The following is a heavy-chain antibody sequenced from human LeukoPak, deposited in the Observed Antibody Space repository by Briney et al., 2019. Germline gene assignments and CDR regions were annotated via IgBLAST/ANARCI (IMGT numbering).Heavy chain of an antibody. Sequence: GGSLRLSCAASGFTFSSYAMSWVRQAPGKGLEWVSAISGSGGSTYYADSVKGRFTISRDNSKSTLYLQMNSLRAEDTAVYYCAKDQAVAGTVHFDYWGQGTLVTVSS. J-gene: IGHJ4*02. CDR3: AKDQAVAGTVHFDY. CDR1: GFTFSSYA. D-gene: IGHD6-19*01. CDR2: ISGSGGST. V-gene: IGHV3-23*01.